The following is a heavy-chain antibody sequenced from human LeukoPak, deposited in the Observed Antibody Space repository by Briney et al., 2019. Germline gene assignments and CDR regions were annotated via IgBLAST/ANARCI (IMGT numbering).Heavy chain of an antibody. CDR1: GGSISSYY. D-gene: IGHD1-26*01. CDR3: ARSPPSGTTDY. V-gene: IGHV4-59*01. J-gene: IGHJ4*02. Sequence: SETLSLTCTVSGGSISSYYWSWIRQPPGKGLEWIGYIYYSGSTNYNPSLKSRVTISVDTSKNQFSLKLSSVTAADTAVYYCARSPPSGTTDYRGQGTLVTVSS. CDR2: IYYSGST.